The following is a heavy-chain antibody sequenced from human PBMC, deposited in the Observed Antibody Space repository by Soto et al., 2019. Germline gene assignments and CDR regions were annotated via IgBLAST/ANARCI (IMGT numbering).Heavy chain of an antibody. Sequence: GGSLRLSCAASGFTFSSYWMSWVRQAPGKGLEWVANIKQDGSGKYYVDSVKGRFTISRDNPKNSLFLQMNSLRAEDTAVYYCARDRIYRYCSSGTCDYFFDYWGQGTLVTVSS. J-gene: IGHJ4*02. CDR3: ARDRIYRYCSSGTCDYFFDY. V-gene: IGHV3-7*05. D-gene: IGHD2-15*01. CDR1: GFTFSSYW. CDR2: IKQDGSGK.